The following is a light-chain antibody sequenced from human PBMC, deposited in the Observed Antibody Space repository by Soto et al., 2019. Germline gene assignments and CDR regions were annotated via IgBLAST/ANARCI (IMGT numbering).Light chain of an antibody. CDR3: QQYHSDPIT. V-gene: IGKV3-11*01. Sequence: EIVLTQSPATLSLSPGERATLSCRASQSVSRHLAWYQQKPGQAPRLLIYDASNRATGIPARFSGGGSGAEYTLTISSLQSEDFAVYYCQQYHSDPITFGQGTRLEIK. CDR2: DAS. J-gene: IGKJ5*01. CDR1: QSVSRH.